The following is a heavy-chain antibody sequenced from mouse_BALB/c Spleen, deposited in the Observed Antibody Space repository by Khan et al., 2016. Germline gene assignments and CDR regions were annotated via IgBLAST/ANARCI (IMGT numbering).Heavy chain of an antibody. CDR1: GYSITSGYY. CDR3: ARTLYDYDQRAAWFAY. J-gene: IGHJ3*01. D-gene: IGHD2-4*01. V-gene: IGHV3-6*02. Sequence: EVQLQESGPGLVKPSQSLSLTCSVTGYSITSGYYWNWIRQFPGNKLEWMGYISYDGSNNYNPSLKNRISITRDTSKNQFFLKLNSVTTEDTATHYCARTLYDYDQRAAWFAYWGQGTLVTVSA. CDR2: ISYDGSN.